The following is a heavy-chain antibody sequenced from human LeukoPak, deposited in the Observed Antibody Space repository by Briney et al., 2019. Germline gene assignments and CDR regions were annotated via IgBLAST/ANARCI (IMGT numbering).Heavy chain of an antibody. D-gene: IGHD3-22*01. J-gene: IGHJ4*02. Sequence: ASVKVSCKASGYTFTSYDINWVRQATGQGLEWMGWMNPNSGNTGYAQKFQGRVTMTSNTSMSTAHMELTSLRSEDTAVYYCARGTFDSSGYYCAYWGQGTLVTVSS. V-gene: IGHV1-8*01. CDR3: ARGTFDSSGYYCAY. CDR1: GYTFTSYD. CDR2: MNPNSGNT.